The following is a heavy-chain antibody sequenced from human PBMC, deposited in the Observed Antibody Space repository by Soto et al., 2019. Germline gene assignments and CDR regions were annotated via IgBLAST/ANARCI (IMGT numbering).Heavy chain of an antibody. CDR2: ISYDGSNK. J-gene: IGHJ4*02. D-gene: IGHD3-10*01. CDR3: ARDPLGRSYGSRSYYFDY. Sequence: QVQLVESGGGVVQPGRSLRLSCAVSGFTFSSYAMHWVRQAPGTALEWVAVISYDGSNKYYADSVKSRFTNSTDNSKNTLYLQMNGMRAEDMAVYYCARDPLGRSYGSRSYYFDYWGQGTLVTVSS. V-gene: IGHV3-30-3*01. CDR1: GFTFSSYA.